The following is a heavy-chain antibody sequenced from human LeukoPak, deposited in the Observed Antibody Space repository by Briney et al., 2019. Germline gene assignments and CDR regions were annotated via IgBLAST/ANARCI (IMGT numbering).Heavy chain of an antibody. V-gene: IGHV3-7*01. D-gene: IGHD3-10*01. CDR2: IKQDGSEV. CDR1: GFTFSSLW. J-gene: IGHJ4*02. CDR3: ACRPSDIRYYGAFDF. Sequence: GGSLRLSCVGSGFTFSSLWMSWVRQIPGKGLEWVANIKQDGSEVYYVDSVKGRFTISRDNAKNSLYLQMNSLRVEDTAVYYCACRPSDIRYYGAFDFWGQGSLVTVSS.